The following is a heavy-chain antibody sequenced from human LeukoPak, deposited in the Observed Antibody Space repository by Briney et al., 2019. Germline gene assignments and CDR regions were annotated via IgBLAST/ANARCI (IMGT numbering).Heavy chain of an antibody. D-gene: IGHD1-1*01. CDR2: MNPNSGNT. Sequence: ASVKVSCKASGYTFTSYDINWVRQATGQGLEWMGWMNPNSGNTGYAQKFQGRVTMTTDTSTSTAYMELRSLRSDDTAVYYCARGTTDAFDIWGQGTMVTVSS. CDR1: GYTFTSYD. CDR3: ARGTTDAFDI. V-gene: IGHV1-8*01. J-gene: IGHJ3*02.